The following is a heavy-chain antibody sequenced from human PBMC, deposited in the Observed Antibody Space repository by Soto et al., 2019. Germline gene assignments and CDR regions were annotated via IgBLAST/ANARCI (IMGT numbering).Heavy chain of an antibody. Sequence: DVQVLESGGGVIHPGGSLRLSCAASGFAFSTYAMTWVRQAPGKGLEWVSVISGSGGSSYYAASVKGRFTISRDNSKNTMYLPMNGLRAEYTALYYCAKVTKRAAAGRYEYYKYGMDVWGQGTTVTVSS. CDR1: GFAFSTYA. V-gene: IGHV3-23*01. D-gene: IGHD6-13*01. CDR3: AKVTKRAAAGRYEYYKYGMDV. J-gene: IGHJ6*02. CDR2: ISGSGGSS.